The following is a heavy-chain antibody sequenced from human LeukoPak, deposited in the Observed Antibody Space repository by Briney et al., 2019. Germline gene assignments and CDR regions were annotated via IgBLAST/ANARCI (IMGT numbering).Heavy chain of an antibody. CDR1: GFTFSSYS. CDR3: AKTTSGSPGGDY. V-gene: IGHV3-21*01. D-gene: IGHD6-19*01. Sequence: GGSLRLSCAASGFTFSSYSMNWVRQAPGKGLEWVSSISSSSSYIYYADSVKGRFTISRDNAKNSLYLQMNSLRAEDTAVYYCAKTTSGSPGGDYWGQGTLVTVSS. CDR2: ISSSSSYI. J-gene: IGHJ4*02.